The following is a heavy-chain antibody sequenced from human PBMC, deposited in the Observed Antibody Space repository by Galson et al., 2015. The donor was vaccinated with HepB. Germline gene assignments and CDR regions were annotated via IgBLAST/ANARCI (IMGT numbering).Heavy chain of an antibody. Sequence: TLSLTCTVSGGSISSGGYYWSWIRQHPGKGLEWIGYIYYSGSTYYNPSLKSRVTISVDTSKNQFSLKLSSVTAADTAVYYCARSPSGWDPIDYWGQGTLVTVSS. CDR2: IYYSGST. CDR3: ARSPSGWDPIDY. D-gene: IGHD1-26*01. CDR1: GGSISSGGYY. J-gene: IGHJ4*02. V-gene: IGHV4-31*03.